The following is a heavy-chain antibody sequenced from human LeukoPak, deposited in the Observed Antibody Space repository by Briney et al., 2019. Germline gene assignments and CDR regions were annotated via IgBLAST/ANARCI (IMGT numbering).Heavy chain of an antibody. D-gene: IGHD2-15*01. V-gene: IGHV3-23*01. CDR2: ISGSGGST. Sequence: GGSLRLSCAASGFTFSSYAMSWVRQAPGKGLEWVSAISGSGGSTYYADSVKGRFTISRDNSKNTLYLQMNSLRAEDTAVYYCAKRRDIVVVVAALYYFDYWGQGTLVTVSS. CDR3: AKRRDIVVVVAALYYFDY. J-gene: IGHJ4*02. CDR1: GFTFSSYA.